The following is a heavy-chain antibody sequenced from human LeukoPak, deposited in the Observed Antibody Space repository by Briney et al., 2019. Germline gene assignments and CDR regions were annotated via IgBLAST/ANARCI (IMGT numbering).Heavy chain of an antibody. CDR2: INIISSEI. V-gene: IGHV3-48*02. Sequence: GGSLRLYCAASGFTVSSNYMSWVGQAPGKGLEWVSYINIISSEIYYGDSVKGRFTISTDNAKNSVYLQMNSLRDEDTAVYYCARDRAYAFDNWGQGTMVTVSS. CDR3: ARDRAYAFDN. CDR1: GFTVSSNY. D-gene: IGHD3-10*01. J-gene: IGHJ3*02.